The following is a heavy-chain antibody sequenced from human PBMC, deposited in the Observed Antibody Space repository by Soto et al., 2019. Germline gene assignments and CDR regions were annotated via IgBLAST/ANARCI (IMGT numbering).Heavy chain of an antibody. Sequence: PSETLSLTCAVYGGSFRGYYWSWIRQPPGKGLEWIGEINHSGSTNHNPSLKSRVTISVDTSKNQFSLKLSSVTAADTAVYYCAREGGVEMATINYYYYYGMDVWGQGTTVTVYS. CDR3: AREGGVEMATINYYYYYGMDV. CDR2: INHSGST. CDR1: GGSFRGYY. J-gene: IGHJ6*02. D-gene: IGHD5-12*01. V-gene: IGHV4-34*01.